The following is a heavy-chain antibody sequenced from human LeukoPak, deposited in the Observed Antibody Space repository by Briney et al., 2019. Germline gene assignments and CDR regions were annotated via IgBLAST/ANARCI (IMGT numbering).Heavy chain of an antibody. CDR3: AREPPDCSSTSCYGAYGMDV. CDR1: GFTFSSYS. D-gene: IGHD2-2*01. V-gene: IGHV3-21*01. J-gene: IGHJ6*02. Sequence: GGSLRLSCAASGFTFSSYSMNWVRQAPGKGLEWVSSISSSSSYIYYADSVKGRFTISRDNAKNSLYLQMNSLRAEDTAVYYCAREPPDCSSTSCYGAYGMDVWSQGTTVTVSS. CDR2: ISSSSSYI.